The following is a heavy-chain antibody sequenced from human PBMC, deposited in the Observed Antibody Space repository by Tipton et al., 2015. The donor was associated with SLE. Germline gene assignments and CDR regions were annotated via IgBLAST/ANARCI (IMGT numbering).Heavy chain of an antibody. D-gene: IGHD6-19*01. V-gene: IGHV4-39*01. CDR2: IYYSGST. Sequence: TLSLTCTVSGGSISSSSYYWGWIRQPPGKGLEWIGSIYYSGSTYYNPSLKSRVSISVDTPKNHFSLKLSSVTAADTAVYYCARIGQWLIQGYFDLWGRGTLVTVSS. CDR1: GGSISSSSYY. CDR3: ARIGQWLIQGYFDL. J-gene: IGHJ2*01.